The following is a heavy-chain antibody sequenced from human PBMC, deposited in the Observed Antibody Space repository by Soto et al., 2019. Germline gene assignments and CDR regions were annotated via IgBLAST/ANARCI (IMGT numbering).Heavy chain of an antibody. V-gene: IGHV4-34*01. D-gene: IGHD7-27*01. CDR3: ARYERRMATGWYFDL. J-gene: IGHJ2*01. Sequence: QVQLQQWGAGLLKPSETLSLTCAVYGGSFSGYYWSWIRQPPGKGLEWIGEINHSGSTNYNPSLKSLVTKSVDTSKNQFSLKLSSVTAADTAVYYCARYERRMATGWYFDLWGRGTLVTVSS. CDR1: GGSFSGYY. CDR2: INHSGST.